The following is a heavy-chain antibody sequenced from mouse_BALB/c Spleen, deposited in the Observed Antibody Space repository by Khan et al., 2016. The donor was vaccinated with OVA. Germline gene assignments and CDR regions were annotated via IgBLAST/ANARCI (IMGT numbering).Heavy chain of an antibody. Sequence: QVQLQQSGPELMKPGASVNISCKASGFTFTDYVINWVKQRTGQGLEWIGEIYPGSGTTYYNEKFKGKATLTADKSSNTAYMQLSSLTSEDSAVYFCAESYASWFAYGGQGTLVTVSA. J-gene: IGHJ3*01. CDR1: GFTFTDYV. D-gene: IGHD1-1*01. CDR3: AESYASWFAY. CDR2: IYPGSGTT. V-gene: IGHV1-77*01.